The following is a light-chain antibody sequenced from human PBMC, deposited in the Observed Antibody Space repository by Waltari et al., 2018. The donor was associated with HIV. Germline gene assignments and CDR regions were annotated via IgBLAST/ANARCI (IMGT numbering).Light chain of an antibody. CDR3: GTWDTTLSAVV. Sequence: QSVLTQPPSVSAAPGETVIISCSGSSSHIGNNNVSWYQQLPGTAPKLFSYDNVLRHSGIPDRFSGSRAGTSATLGITGLQTGDEADYYCGTWDTTLSAVVFGGGTKLTVL. V-gene: IGLV1-51*01. CDR1: SSHIGNNN. J-gene: IGLJ2*01. CDR2: DNV.